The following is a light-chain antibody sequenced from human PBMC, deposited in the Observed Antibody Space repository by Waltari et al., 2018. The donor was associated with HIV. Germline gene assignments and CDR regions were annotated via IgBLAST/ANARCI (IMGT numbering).Light chain of an antibody. CDR2: YDS. CDR1: NIGSKS. CDR3: QVWDSSSDTYV. J-gene: IGLJ1*01. V-gene: IGLV3-21*04. Sequence: SYVLTQPPSVSVAPGKPARITCGGNNIGSKSAHWYPQKPGQAPVLVIYYDSDRPSGIPERFSGSNSGNTATLTISRVEAGDEVDYYCQVWDSSSDTYVFGTGTKVTGL.